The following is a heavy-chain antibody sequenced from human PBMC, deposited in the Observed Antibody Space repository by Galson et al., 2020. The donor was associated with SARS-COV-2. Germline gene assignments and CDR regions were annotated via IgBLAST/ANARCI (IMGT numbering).Heavy chain of an antibody. V-gene: IGHV4-34*01. D-gene: IGHD6-19*01. CDR2: IDYSGST. Sequence: PSETLSLTCGVNGGSLSAYYWSWIRQPPGKGLEWIGEIDYSGSTTYNPSLKSRVTISIDTSKDQFSLRLSSVTAADTAVYYCARELVNGWCLYAMDVWGQGTTVTVSS. CDR3: ARELVNGWCLYAMDV. CDR1: GGSLSAYY. J-gene: IGHJ6*02.